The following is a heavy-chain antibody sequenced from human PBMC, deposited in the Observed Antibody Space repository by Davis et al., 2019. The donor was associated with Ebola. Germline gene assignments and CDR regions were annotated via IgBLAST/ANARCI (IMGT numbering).Heavy chain of an antibody. CDR1: GFTFSSYG. CDR3: ASPITMVRGVTIDAFDI. J-gene: IGHJ3*02. D-gene: IGHD3-10*01. V-gene: IGHV3-30*02. Sequence: GGSLRLSCAASGFTFSSYGMHWVRQAPGKGLEWVAVIWYDGSNKYYADSVKGRFTISRDNSKNTLYLQMNSLRAEDTAVYYCASPITMVRGVTIDAFDIWGQGTMVTVSS. CDR2: IWYDGSNK.